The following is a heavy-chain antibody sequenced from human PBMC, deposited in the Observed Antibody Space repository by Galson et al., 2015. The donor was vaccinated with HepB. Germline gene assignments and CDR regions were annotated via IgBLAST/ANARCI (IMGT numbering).Heavy chain of an antibody. Sequence: SLRLSCAASGFTFSSYGMHWVRQAPGKGLEWVAVIWYDGSNKYYADSVKGRFTISRDNSKNTLYLQMNSLRAEDPAVYYCARELARAWRSSSWYSSPDYWGQGTLVTVSS. CDR3: ARELARAWRSSSWYSSPDY. CDR2: IWYDGSNK. CDR1: GFTFSSYG. D-gene: IGHD6-13*01. J-gene: IGHJ4*02. V-gene: IGHV3-33*08.